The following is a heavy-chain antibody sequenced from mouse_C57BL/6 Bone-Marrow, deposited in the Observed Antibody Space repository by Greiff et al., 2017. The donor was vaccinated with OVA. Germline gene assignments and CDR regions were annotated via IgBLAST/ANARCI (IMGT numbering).Heavy chain of an antibody. CDR3: ARSVLYYYGSSYEAY. D-gene: IGHD1-1*01. CDR2: IYPGSGST. J-gene: IGHJ3*01. Sequence: QVQLQQPGAELVKPGASVKMSCKASGYTFTSYWITWVKQRPGQGLEWIGDIYPGSGSTNYNEKFKSKATLTVDTSSSTAYMQLSSLTSEDSAVYYCARSVLYYYGSSYEAYWGQGTLVTVSA. CDR1: GYTFTSYW. V-gene: IGHV1-55*01.